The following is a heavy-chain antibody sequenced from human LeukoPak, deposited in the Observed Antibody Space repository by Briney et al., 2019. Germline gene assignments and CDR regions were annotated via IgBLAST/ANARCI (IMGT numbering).Heavy chain of an antibody. D-gene: IGHD2-2*01. CDR1: GYTFTGYY. J-gene: IGHJ6*02. CDR3: ARDRIVVVPAAMDYYYYGMDV. Sequence: ASVKVSCKASGYTFTGYYMHWVRQAPGQGLEWMGWIDPNSGGTNYAQKFQGWVTMTRDTSISTAYMELSRLRSDDTAVYYCARDRIVVVPAAMDYYYYGMDVWGQGTTVTVPS. V-gene: IGHV1-2*04. CDR2: IDPNSGGT.